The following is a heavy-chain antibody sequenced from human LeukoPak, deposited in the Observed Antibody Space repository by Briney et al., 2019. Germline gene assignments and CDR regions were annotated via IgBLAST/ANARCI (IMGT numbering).Heavy chain of an antibody. J-gene: IGHJ4*02. V-gene: IGHV4-59*08. CDR1: GGSISSYY. Sequence: PSETLSLTCTVSGGSISSYYWSWIRQPPGKGLEWIGYIYYSGSTNYNPSLKSRVTISVDTSKNQFSLKLSSVTAADTAVYYWARHEGYSYGLFDYWGQGTLVTVSS. D-gene: IGHD5-18*01. CDR3: ARHEGYSYGLFDY. CDR2: IYYSGST.